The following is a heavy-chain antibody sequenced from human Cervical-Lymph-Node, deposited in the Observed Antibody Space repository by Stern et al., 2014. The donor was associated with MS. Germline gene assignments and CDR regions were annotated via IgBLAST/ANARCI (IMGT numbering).Heavy chain of an antibody. CDR3: ARDAGDGKFGELSRFDY. J-gene: IGHJ4*02. D-gene: IGHD3-10*01. Sequence: VQLLESGPGLLKPSETLSLNCTVSGDSITSLSWSWIRQPPGKGLEWIGYIYSSGRTNYNPSLKRRVTMSVDTSKNQFSLRLSSVTAADTAVYYCARDAGDGKFGELSRFDYWGQGTLVTVSS. V-gene: IGHV4-59*01. CDR1: GDSITSLS. CDR2: IYSSGRT.